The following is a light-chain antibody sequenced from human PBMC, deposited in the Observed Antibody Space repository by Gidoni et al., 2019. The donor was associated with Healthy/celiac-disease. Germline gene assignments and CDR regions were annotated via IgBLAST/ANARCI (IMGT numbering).Light chain of an antibody. J-gene: IGKJ2*01. V-gene: IGKV1-33*01. CDR2: DAS. Sequence: IQMTQYPSSLSASVGDIVTITCQASQDISNYLNWYQQKPGKAPKLLIYDASNLETGVPSRFSGSGSGTDFTFTISSLQPEDIATYYCQQYDNLPLYTFXQXTKLEIK. CDR3: QQYDNLPLYT. CDR1: QDISNY.